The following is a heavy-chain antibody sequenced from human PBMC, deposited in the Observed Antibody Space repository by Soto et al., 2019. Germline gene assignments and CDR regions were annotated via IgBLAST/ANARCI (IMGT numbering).Heavy chain of an antibody. CDR2: IYPGDSDT. J-gene: IGHJ3*02. V-gene: IGHV5-51*01. CDR3: ALVPSSVYRFDAFDI. D-gene: IGHD3-16*02. CDR1: GYSFTSYW. Sequence: GESLKISCKGSGYSFTSYWIGWVRQMPGKGLEWMGIIYPGDSDTRYSPSFQGRVTISADKSISTAYLQWSSLKASDTAMYYCALVPSSVYRFDAFDIWGQGTMVTVSS.